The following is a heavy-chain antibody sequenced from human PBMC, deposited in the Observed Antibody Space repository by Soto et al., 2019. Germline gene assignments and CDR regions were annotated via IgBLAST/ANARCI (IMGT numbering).Heavy chain of an antibody. CDR3: AREEVDYYDSSGYPQNFDY. V-gene: IGHV4-30-4*01. CDR2: IYYSGST. J-gene: IGHJ4*02. Sequence: QVQLQESGPGLVKPSQTLSHTWTVSGGSISSGDYYWSWMRQPPGKGLEWIGYIYYSGSTYYNPSLKSRVTISVDTSKNQFSLKLSSVTAAYTAVYYCAREEVDYYDSSGYPQNFDYWGQGTLVTVSS. D-gene: IGHD3-22*01. CDR1: GGSISSGDYY.